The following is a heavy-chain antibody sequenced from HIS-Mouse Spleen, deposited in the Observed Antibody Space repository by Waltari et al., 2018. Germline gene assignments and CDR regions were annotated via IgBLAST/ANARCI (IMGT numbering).Heavy chain of an antibody. V-gene: IGHV4-39*07. CDR1: GGSISSSSYY. D-gene: IGHD6-6*01. CDR2: IYYSGST. CDR3: ARDRSRQLVNWFDP. J-gene: IGHJ5*02. Sequence: QLQLQESGPGLVKPSETLSLTCTVSGGSISSSSYYWGWIRQPPGKGLEWIGSIYYSGSTYYNPALKGRVTISVDTSKNQFSLKLSSVTAADTAVYYCARDRSRQLVNWFDPWGQGTLVTVSS.